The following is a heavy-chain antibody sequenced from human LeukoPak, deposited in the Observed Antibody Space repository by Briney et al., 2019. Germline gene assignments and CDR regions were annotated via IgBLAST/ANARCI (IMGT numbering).Heavy chain of an antibody. D-gene: IGHD6-13*01. CDR2: IRYDGSNK. J-gene: IGHJ6*03. CDR3: AKSVGDIAAAPYYYYYMDV. Sequence: GGSLRLSCAASGFTFSSYGMHWVRQAPGKGLEWVAFIRYDGSNKYYADSVKGRFTISRDNSKNTLYLQMNSLRAEDTAVYYSAKSVGDIAAAPYYYYYMDVWGKGTTVTVSS. CDR1: GFTFSSYG. V-gene: IGHV3-30*02.